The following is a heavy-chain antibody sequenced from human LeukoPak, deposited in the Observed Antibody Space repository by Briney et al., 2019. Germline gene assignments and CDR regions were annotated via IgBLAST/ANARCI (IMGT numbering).Heavy chain of an antibody. CDR3: ARARGRLTRVDY. Sequence: SETLSLTCTVPGGSISSSSYYWGWIRQPPGKGLEWIESIYYSGSTYYKPSLKSRVTISVDTSKNQFSLKLSSVTAADTAVYYCARARGRLTRVDYWGQGTLVTVSS. V-gene: IGHV4-39*07. D-gene: IGHD3-10*01. CDR2: IYYSGST. J-gene: IGHJ4*02. CDR1: GGSISSSSYY.